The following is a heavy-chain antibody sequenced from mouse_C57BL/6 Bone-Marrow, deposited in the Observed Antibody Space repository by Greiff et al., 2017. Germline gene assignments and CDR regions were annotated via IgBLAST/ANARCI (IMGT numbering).Heavy chain of an antibody. J-gene: IGHJ2*01. CDR2: INPSNGGT. CDR1: GYTFTSYW. V-gene: IGHV1-53*01. D-gene: IGHD2-5*01. CDR3: ATYSNYD. Sequence: VQLQQPGTELVKPGASVKLSCKASGYTFTSYWMPWVQQSPGQGLEWVGNINPSNGGTNYNEKFKSKVTLSVDKSSSTAYMQLRSLTSEGSAVYYCATYSNYDWGQGTTLTVSS.